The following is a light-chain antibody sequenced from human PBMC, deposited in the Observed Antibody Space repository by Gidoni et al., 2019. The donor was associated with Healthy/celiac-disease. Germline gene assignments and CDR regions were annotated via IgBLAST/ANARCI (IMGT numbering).Light chain of an antibody. J-gene: IGKJ3*01. CDR3: RQYDSFT. CDR1: QYISNY. Sequence: DIQMTQSPSSLSASVGDRVTITCQASQYISNYLNWYQQKPGKAPKPLIYDASDLETGVPSRFSGSGSGTDFTFTISSLQPEDIATYYCRQYDSFTFXPXTKVDIK. CDR2: DAS. V-gene: IGKV1-33*01.